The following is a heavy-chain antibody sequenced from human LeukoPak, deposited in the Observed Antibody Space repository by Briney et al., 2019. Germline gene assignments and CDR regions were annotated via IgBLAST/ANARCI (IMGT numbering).Heavy chain of an antibody. CDR3: ARESSPAAKNWYFDL. J-gene: IGHJ2*01. CDR1: GFTFSSYW. V-gene: IGHV3-74*01. Sequence: GGSLRLSCAASGFTFSSYWMHWVRQAPGKGLVWVSRINSDGSSTSYADSVKGRFTISRDNAKNSLYLQMNSLRAEDTAVYYCARESSPAAKNWYFDLWGRGTLVTVSS. CDR2: INSDGSST. D-gene: IGHD2-2*01.